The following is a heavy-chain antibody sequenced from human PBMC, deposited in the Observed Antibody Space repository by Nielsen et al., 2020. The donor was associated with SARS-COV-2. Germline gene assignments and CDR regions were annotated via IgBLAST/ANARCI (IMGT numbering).Heavy chain of an antibody. CDR3: AKPAAAGTGY. J-gene: IGHJ4*02. V-gene: IGHV3-9*01. CDR1: GFTFDDYA. D-gene: IGHD6-13*01. Sequence: SLKISCAASGFTFDDYAMHWVRQAPGKGLKWVSGISWNSGSIGYADSVKGRFTISRDNAKNSLYLQMNSLRAEDTALYYCAKPAAAGTGYWGQGTLVTVSS. CDR2: ISWNSGSI.